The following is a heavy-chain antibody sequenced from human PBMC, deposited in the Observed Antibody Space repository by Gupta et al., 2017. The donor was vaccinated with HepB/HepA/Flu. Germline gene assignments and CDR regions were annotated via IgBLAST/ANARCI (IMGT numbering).Heavy chain of an antibody. CDR1: GGSFSGYY. J-gene: IGHJ5*02. CDR2: INHSGST. V-gene: IGHV4-34*01. D-gene: IGHD6-25*01. Sequence: QVQLQQWGAGLLKPSETLSLTCAVYGGSFSGYYWSWIRQPPGKGLEWIGEINHSGSTNYNPSLKSRVTISVDTSKNQFSLKLSSVTAADTAVYYCARGRPKYSSGSNNWFDPWGQGTLVTVSS. CDR3: ARGRPKYSSGSNNWFDP.